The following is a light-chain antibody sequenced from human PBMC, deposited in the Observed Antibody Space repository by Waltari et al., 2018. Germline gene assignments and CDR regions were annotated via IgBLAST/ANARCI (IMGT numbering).Light chain of an antibody. J-gene: IGLJ3*02. V-gene: IGLV4-60*03. CDR3: ETWDSNTQGV. Sequence: PVLILSPSASAPLVSSVKLTSTPSSTHSSSIIAWYQQQPGKAPRYLMKVEGSGSYTQGSGVPDRCSGSSSGADRYLTISNLQSEDEANYYCETWDSNTQGVFGGGTKLTVL. CDR2: VEGSGSY. CDR1: STHSSSI.